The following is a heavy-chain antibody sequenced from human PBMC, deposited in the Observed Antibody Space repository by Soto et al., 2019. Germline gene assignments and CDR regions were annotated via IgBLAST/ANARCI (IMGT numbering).Heavy chain of an antibody. Sequence: QVQLVQSGDEVKKPGASVKVSCKASGYTFTNYGISWLRQAPGQGLEWMGWISPYNGNTKYPQKLQGRGPVTTDTTTRTSYMSLTSLRSDDTAVYFCARDGDRCTTTRRSPGPETHCDLWGRGTLVTVSS. CDR2: ISPYNGNT. D-gene: IGHD2-2*01. J-gene: IGHJ2*01. CDR1: GYTFTNYG. CDR3: ARDGDRCTTTRRSPGPETHCDL. V-gene: IGHV1-18*01.